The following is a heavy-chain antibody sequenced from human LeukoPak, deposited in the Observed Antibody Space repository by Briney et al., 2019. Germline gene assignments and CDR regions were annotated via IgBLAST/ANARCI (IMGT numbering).Heavy chain of an antibody. J-gene: IGHJ4*02. CDR1: GFSFTSYW. Sequence: GESLKISCKASGFSFTSYWIGWVRQMPGKGLEWMGIIFPRDSNTRYSPSFQGQVTISADKSISTAYLQWSSLKASDTAMYYCARRPVSSYYDSSGYTYYFDYWGQGTLVTVSS. CDR2: IFPRDSNT. V-gene: IGHV5-51*01. D-gene: IGHD3-22*01. CDR3: ARRPVSSYYDSSGYTYYFDY.